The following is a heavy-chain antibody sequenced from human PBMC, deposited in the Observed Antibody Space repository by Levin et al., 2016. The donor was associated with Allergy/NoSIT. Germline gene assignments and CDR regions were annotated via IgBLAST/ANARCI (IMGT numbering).Heavy chain of an antibody. J-gene: IGHJ4*02. CDR1: GLTFTDSA. CDR3: AAVLDCDGGTCYTGLDY. V-gene: IGHV1-58*02. Sequence: SVKVSCKASGLTFTDSAMQWVRQARGQRLEWMGWIVVGSGNTHYAPNFQERVTITRDMPTGTAYMELSSLRSEDTAIYYCAAVLDCDGGTCYTGLDYWGQGTLVTVSS. D-gene: IGHD2-15*01. CDR2: IVVGSGNT.